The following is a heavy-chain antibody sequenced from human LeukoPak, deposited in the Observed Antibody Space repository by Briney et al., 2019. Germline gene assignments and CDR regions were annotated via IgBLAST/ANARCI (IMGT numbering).Heavy chain of an antibody. CDR2: MNPNSGNT. CDR3: ARDSPMVRGVTYYYYGMDV. Sequence: RASVKVSCKASGYTFTSYGISWVRQATGQGLEWMGWMNPNSGNTGYAQKFQGRVTMTRNTSISTAYMELSSLRSEDTAVYYCARDSPMVRGVTYYYYGMDVWGQGTTVTVSS. J-gene: IGHJ6*02. CDR1: GYTFTSYG. V-gene: IGHV1-8*02. D-gene: IGHD3-10*01.